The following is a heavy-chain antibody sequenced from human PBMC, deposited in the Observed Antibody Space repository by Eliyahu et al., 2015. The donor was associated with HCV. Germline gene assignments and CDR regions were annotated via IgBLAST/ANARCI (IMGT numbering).Heavy chain of an antibody. D-gene: IGHD3-22*01. Sequence: EVQLVESGGGLVQPGGSLRLSCAASGFTFSSYWMSWVRQAPGKGLEWVANIKQDGSEKYYVDSVKGRFTISRDNAKNSLYLQMNSLRAEDTAVYYCASEGVVVIMSHAFDIWGQGTMVTVSS. CDR2: IKQDGSEK. CDR3: ASEGVVVIMSHAFDI. J-gene: IGHJ3*02. V-gene: IGHV3-7*01. CDR1: GFTFSSYW.